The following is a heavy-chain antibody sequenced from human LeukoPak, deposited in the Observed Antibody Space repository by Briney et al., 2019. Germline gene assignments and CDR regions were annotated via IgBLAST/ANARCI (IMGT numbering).Heavy chain of an antibody. CDR2: IKTDGSRT. J-gene: IGHJ3*02. V-gene: IGHV3-74*01. D-gene: IGHD5-12*01. CDR3: ARDGYEFRAFDI. CDR1: GFTFSSHW. Sequence: GGSLRLSCAASGFTFSSHWMHWVRHAPGKGLVWVSRIKTDGSRTHYADFAQGRFTISRDNAKNTLYLQMNSLRAEDTAVYYCARDGYEFRAFDIWGQGTMVTVSP.